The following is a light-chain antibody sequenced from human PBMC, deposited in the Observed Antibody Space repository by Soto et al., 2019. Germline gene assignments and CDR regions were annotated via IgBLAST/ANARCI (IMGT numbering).Light chain of an antibody. CDR1: SSNIGAGYD. V-gene: IGLV1-40*01. CDR3: LSYDSSLSGSRV. CDR2: GNN. Sequence: QSVLTQPPSVSGAPVQRVTISCTGSSSNIGAGYDVHWYQQRPGTAPKLLIYGNNNRPSGVPDRFSGSKSGTSASLAITGLQAEDEADYYCLSYDSSLSGSRVFGGGTKLTVL. J-gene: IGLJ2*01.